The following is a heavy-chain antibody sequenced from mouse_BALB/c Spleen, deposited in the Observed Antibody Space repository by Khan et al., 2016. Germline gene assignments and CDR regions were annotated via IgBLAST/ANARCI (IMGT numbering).Heavy chain of an antibody. CDR1: GFNIRDTY. CDR3: EGNYVGYYAMDY. Sequence: VQLQQSGPDLVKPGASVKLSCTGSGFNIRDTYMHWVKQRPEQGLEWIGRIDPANGNTKYDPKFQGKATITVDTSSNTAYLQLSSLTSEDTAVYYCEGNYVGYYAMDYWGQGTSVTVSS. CDR2: IDPANGNT. J-gene: IGHJ4*01. V-gene: IGHV14-3*02. D-gene: IGHD2-1*01.